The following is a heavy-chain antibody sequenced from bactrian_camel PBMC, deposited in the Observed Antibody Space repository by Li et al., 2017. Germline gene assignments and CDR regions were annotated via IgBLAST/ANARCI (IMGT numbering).Heavy chain of an antibody. CDR2: IRRSGGET. Sequence: HVQLVESGGGPVQAGGSLRLSCKVSGHSRGSNCVGWYRLPPGRAPAEREGVAAIRRSGGETWYAGSVKGRFTISQDNAKNALFIDMNSLKPEDTAVYYCAAETMGWGFAYWGQGTQVTVS. J-gene: IGHJ6*01. CDR3: AAETMGWGFAY. CDR1: GHSRGSNC. D-gene: IGHD5*01. V-gene: IGHV3S55*01.